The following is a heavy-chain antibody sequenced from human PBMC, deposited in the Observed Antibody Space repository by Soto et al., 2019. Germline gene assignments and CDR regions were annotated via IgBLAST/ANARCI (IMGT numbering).Heavy chain of an antibody. CDR1: GGTFSGYY. D-gene: IGHD6-19*01. CDR3: ARGSGWYIDYYYTMDV. V-gene: IGHV4-34*01. Sequence: SETLPLTCTVYGGTFSGYYWSWVRQSPGKGLEWIGEINHSGSANYNPSLQSRVVLSIDASKSQFSLKVTSVTAADTAMYYCARGSGWYIDYYYTMDVWGQGTAVTSP. CDR2: INHSGSA. J-gene: IGHJ6*02.